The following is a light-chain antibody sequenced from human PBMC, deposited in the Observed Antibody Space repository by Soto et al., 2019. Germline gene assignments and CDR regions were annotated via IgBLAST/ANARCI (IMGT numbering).Light chain of an antibody. Sequence: EIVLTQSPATLSLSPGERATLSCRASQSVSSYLAWYQQKPGQAPRLLIYDASNRATDIPARFSGSGAGTAFTRSISSLEPESWAVYYCLQRRGWPWTFGQGTKVEIK. V-gene: IGKV3-11*01. J-gene: IGKJ1*01. CDR1: QSVSSY. CDR2: DAS. CDR3: LQRRGWPWT.